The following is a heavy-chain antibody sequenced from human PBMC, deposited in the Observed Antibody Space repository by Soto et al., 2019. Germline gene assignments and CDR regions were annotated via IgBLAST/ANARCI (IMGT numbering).Heavy chain of an antibody. J-gene: IGHJ6*02. D-gene: IGHD3-3*01. CDR2: INPTSGGT. V-gene: IGHV1-2*06. CDR1: GYTFSGYY. CDR3: ARAGFEVRFGSGYYYGMDV. Sequence: ASVKVSCKASGYTFSGYYMHWVRQAPGQGLERNARINPTSGGTNYAQKFQRRFTITRNTSISTAYMELSRLRSDDTAVYYCARAGFEVRFGSGYYYGMDVWGQGTTVTVSS.